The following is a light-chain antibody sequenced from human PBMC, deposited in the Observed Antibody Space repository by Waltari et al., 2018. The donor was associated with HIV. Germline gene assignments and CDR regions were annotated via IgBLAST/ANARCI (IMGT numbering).Light chain of an antibody. CDR1: STTIGSNI. J-gene: IGLJ3*02. V-gene: IGLV1-44*01. Sequence: QSVLTQPPSVSGTPGQNVTISCSGISTTIGSNIVNWYQQVPEAAPKLLIYSNDQRPSGVPDRFSGSKSGTSASLAISGLQSADEADYYCAAWDDSLNGMFGGGTKLTV. CDR3: AAWDDSLNGM. CDR2: SND.